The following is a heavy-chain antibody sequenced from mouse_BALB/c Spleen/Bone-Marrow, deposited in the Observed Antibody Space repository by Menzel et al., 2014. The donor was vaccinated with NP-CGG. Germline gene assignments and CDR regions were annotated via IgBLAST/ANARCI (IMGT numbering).Heavy chain of an antibody. CDR1: GYAFSNFW. D-gene: IGHD2-1*01. CDR2: IHPGDGDT. V-gene: IGHV1-80*01. J-gene: IGHJ2*01. CDR3: ARVYYGNLDY. Sequence: VQLQQSGAELVRPGSSVKISCKASGYAFSNFWMNWVKQRPGQGLEWIGQIHPGDGDTNNNGKFKGKATLTTDKSSSTASMQLSSLSSEDSAVYFCARVYYGNLDYWGQGTTLTVSS.